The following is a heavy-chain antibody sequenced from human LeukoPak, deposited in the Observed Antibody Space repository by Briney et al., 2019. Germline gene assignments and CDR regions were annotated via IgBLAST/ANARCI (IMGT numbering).Heavy chain of an antibody. Sequence: PGGSLRLSCAASGFTFSSYGMHWVRQAPGKGLEWVAVISYDGSNKYYADSVKGRFTISRDNPKNTLYLQMNSLRSEDTAVYYCATGPITMIVVVANDAFDIWGQGTMVTVSS. D-gene: IGHD3-22*01. CDR2: ISYDGSNK. CDR3: ATGPITMIVVVANDAFDI. CDR1: GFTFSSYG. J-gene: IGHJ3*02. V-gene: IGHV3-30*03.